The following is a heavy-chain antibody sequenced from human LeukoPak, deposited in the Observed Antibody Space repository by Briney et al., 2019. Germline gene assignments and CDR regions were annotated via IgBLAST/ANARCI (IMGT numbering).Heavy chain of an antibody. Sequence: PSETLSLTCSVSGGSVSSSTYYWGWIRQPPGKGLEWIGSMYHGGSTYYNPSLKSRVTISVDTSKNQFSLKLSSVTAADTAVYYCARHYGDPSPFYFDYWGQGTLVTVSS. D-gene: IGHD4-17*01. CDR2: MYHGGST. CDR3: ARHYGDPSPFYFDY. V-gene: IGHV4-39*07. J-gene: IGHJ4*02. CDR1: GGSVSSSTYY.